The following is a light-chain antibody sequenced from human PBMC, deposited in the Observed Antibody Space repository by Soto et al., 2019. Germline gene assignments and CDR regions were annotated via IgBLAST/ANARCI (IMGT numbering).Light chain of an antibody. CDR3: QQYGSSHWT. V-gene: IGKV3-20*01. Sequence: EIVLTQSPGTLSLSPGERATLSCRASQSVSSSYLAWYQQKPGQAPRLLIYGASSRATGIPNRFSGSGSGTEFTLTIRRLEPEDFAVYYCQQYGSSHWTFGQGTKVEIK. CDR1: QSVSSSY. J-gene: IGKJ1*01. CDR2: GAS.